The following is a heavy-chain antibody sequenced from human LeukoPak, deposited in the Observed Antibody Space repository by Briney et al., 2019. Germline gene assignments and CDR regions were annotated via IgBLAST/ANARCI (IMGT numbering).Heavy chain of an antibody. CDR1: GFTFNDYA. J-gene: IGHJ4*02. CDR2: IGWNSHII. D-gene: IGHD1-26*01. Sequence: GRSLRLSCAASGFTFNDYAMHWVRQAPGKGLEWVSGIGWNSHIIGYEDSVRGRFTISRDNARNSLSLQMNSLRAEDTAFYYCAKDRDRCGFAPYFEFWGQGILVTVSS. CDR3: AKDRDRCGFAPYFEF. V-gene: IGHV3-9*01.